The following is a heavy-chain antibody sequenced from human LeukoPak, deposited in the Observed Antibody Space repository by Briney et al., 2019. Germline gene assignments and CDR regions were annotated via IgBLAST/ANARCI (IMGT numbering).Heavy chain of an antibody. D-gene: IGHD2-2*02. Sequence: GGSLRLSCAASGFTFSSYSMNWVRQAPGKGLEWVSSISSSSSYIYYADSVKGRFTISRDNAKNSLYLQMNSLRAEDTAVYYCARWLRYCSSTSCYNDAFDIWGQGTMVTVSS. CDR1: GFTFSSYS. V-gene: IGHV3-21*01. CDR2: ISSSSSYI. CDR3: ARWLRYCSSTSCYNDAFDI. J-gene: IGHJ3*02.